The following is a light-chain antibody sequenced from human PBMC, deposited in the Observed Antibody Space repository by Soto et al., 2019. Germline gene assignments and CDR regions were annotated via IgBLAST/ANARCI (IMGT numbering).Light chain of an antibody. CDR1: QSICSNF. Sequence: EIVLTQSPGTLSLSPRERATLSCRASQSICSNFLAWYQQKRGQAPRLLIYGASSSATGPPEMCSGSGSETDFTLTISRLEPEDFAVYCCQQNDSSPRTFGHGTKVDIK. CDR2: GAS. J-gene: IGKJ1*01. V-gene: IGKV3-20*01. CDR3: QQNDSSPRT.